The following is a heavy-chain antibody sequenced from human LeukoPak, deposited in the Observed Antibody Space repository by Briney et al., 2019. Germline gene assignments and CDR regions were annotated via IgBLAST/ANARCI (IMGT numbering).Heavy chain of an antibody. J-gene: IGHJ4*02. V-gene: IGHV3-21*01. CDR3: AREQLFDY. D-gene: IGHD1-1*01. Sequence: GGSLRLSCAASGFRFSDYSMNWVRQAPGKGLEWISSISHTGSYIYYADSLKGRFTISRDNAKNILYLHMNSPRAEDTAVYYCAREQLFDYWGQGTLVTVSS. CDR1: GFRFSDYS. CDR2: ISHTGSYI.